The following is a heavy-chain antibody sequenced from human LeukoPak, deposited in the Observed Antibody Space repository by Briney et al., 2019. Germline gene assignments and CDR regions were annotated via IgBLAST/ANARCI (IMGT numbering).Heavy chain of an antibody. V-gene: IGHV3-23*01. D-gene: IGHD2/OR15-2a*01. CDR3: ARKTGFFLSDP. CDR2: ITGSGGAT. Sequence: GGSLRLSCAASGFTFSSYAMTWDRQAPGKGLEWVSSITGSGGATYYADSVEGRFTISRDNSKNTLYLQMNSLGAEDTAVYYCARKTGFFLSDPWGQGTLVTVSS. J-gene: IGHJ5*02. CDR1: GFTFSSYA.